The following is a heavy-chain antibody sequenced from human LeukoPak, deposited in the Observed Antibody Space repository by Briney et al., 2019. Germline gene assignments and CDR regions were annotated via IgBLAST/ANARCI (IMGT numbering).Heavy chain of an antibody. V-gene: IGHV1-69*13. D-gene: IGHD1-26*01. CDR1: GGTFSSYA. J-gene: IGHJ4*02. Sequence: ASVKVPCKASGGTFSSYAISWVRQAPGQGLEWMGGIIPIFGTANYAQKFQGRVTITADESTSTAYMELSSLRSEDTAVYYCARVSGSYTAGFDYWGQGTLVTVSS. CDR2: IIPIFGTA. CDR3: ARVSGSYTAGFDY.